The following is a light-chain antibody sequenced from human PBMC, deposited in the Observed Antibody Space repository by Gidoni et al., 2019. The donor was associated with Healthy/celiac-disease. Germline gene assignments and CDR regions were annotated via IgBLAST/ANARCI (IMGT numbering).Light chain of an antibody. J-gene: IGKJ2*01. Sequence: DIVMTQSPDPRPGSLGERATINGKSSQSVLYSSNNKNYLAWYQQKPGQPPKLLIYWASTRESGVPDRFSGSGSGTDFTLTISSLQAEDVAVYYCQQYYSTPQTFGQXTKLEIK. V-gene: IGKV4-1*01. CDR1: QSVLYSSNNKNY. CDR3: QQYYSTPQT. CDR2: WAS.